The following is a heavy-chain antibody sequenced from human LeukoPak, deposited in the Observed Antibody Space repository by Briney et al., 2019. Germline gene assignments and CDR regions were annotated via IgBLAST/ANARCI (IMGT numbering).Heavy chain of an antibody. Sequence: SETLSLTCAVYGGSFSGYYWSWIRQPPGKGLEWVGEINHSGSTNYNPSLKSGVTISVDTSKNQFSLKLSSVTAADTAVYYCARGDTRGQQLNWFDPWGQGTLVTVSS. D-gene: IGHD6-13*01. J-gene: IGHJ5*02. CDR1: GGSFSGYY. CDR2: INHSGST. CDR3: ARGDTRGQQLNWFDP. V-gene: IGHV4-34*01.